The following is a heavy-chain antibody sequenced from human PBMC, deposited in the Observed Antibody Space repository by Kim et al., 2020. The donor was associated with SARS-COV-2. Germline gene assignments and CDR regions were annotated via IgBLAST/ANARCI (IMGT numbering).Heavy chain of an antibody. J-gene: IGHJ4*02. V-gene: IGHV4-59*08. Sequence: GSTNYNPSLKSRVTISVDTSKNQFSLKLSSVTAADTAVYYCARHRTMRDYWGQGTLVTVSS. CDR3: ARHRTMRDY. CDR2: GST.